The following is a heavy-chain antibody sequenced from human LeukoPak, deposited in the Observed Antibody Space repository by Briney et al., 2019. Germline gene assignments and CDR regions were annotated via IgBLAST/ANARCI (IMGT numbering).Heavy chain of an antibody. CDR3: ARLVWLRSPLDYYYGMDV. V-gene: IGHV4-34*01. D-gene: IGHD5-12*01. CDR1: GGSFSGYY. J-gene: IGHJ6*02. Sequence: PSETLSLTCAVYGGSFSGYYWSWIRQPPGKGLEWIGEINHSGSTNYNPSLKSRVTISVDTSKNQFSLKLSSVTAADTAVYYCARLVWLRSPLDYYYGMDVWGQGTTVTVSS. CDR2: INHSGST.